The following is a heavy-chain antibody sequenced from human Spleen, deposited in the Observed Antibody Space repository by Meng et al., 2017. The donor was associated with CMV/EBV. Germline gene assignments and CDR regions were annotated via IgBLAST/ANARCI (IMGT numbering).Heavy chain of an antibody. J-gene: IGHJ6*02. V-gene: IGHV4-34*01. CDR1: GGSFSGYY. CDR3: ARMGMVRGWKV. D-gene: IGHD3-10*01. CDR2: INHSGST. Sequence: SEILSRTCAVYGGSFSGYYWSWIRQPPGKGLEWIGEINHSGSTNYNPSLKSRVTISVDTSKNQFSLKLTSVTAADTAVYYCARMGMVRGWKVWGQGTTVTVSS.